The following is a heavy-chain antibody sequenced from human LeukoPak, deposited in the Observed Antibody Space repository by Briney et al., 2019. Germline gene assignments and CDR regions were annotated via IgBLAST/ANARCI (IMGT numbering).Heavy chain of an antibody. CDR1: GFTFSSYS. V-gene: IGHV3-23*01. Sequence: PGGSLRLSCAASGFTFSSYSMNWVRQAPGKGLEWVSAISGSGGSTYYADSVKGRFTISRDNSKNTLYLQMNSLRAEDTAVYYCATYDSSGYYYVTFDYWGQGTLVTVSS. D-gene: IGHD3-22*01. CDR2: ISGSGGST. CDR3: ATYDSSGYYYVTFDY. J-gene: IGHJ4*02.